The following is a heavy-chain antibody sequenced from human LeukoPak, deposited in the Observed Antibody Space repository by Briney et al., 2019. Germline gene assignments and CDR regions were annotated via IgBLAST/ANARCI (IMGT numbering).Heavy chain of an antibody. CDR2: IYYSGST. D-gene: IGHD5-18*01. CDR3: ARGLDTAMVFYYYYMDV. CDR1: GGSLSSYY. Sequence: SETLSLTCTVSGGSLSSYYWSWVRQPPGKGLEWIGYIYYSGSTNYRPSLTSRVTISVDTSKNQFSLKLSSVTAADTAVYYSARGLDTAMVFYYYYMDVWGKGTTVTVSS. J-gene: IGHJ6*03. V-gene: IGHV4-59*01.